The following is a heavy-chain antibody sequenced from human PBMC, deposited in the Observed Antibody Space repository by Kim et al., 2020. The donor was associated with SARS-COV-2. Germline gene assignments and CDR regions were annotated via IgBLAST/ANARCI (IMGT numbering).Heavy chain of an antibody. V-gene: IGHV1-46*01. Sequence: ASVKVSCKASGYSFSYHFMHWVRKAPGQGLEWMGIINPSGGSTTYAQKFQGRVTMTRDTSTSTVYMELSSLRSEDTAVYYCARSPSSGFDFWGQGTLVTV. D-gene: IGHD3-10*01. J-gene: IGHJ4*02. CDR3: ARSPSSGFDF. CDR2: INPSGGST. CDR1: GYSFSYHF.